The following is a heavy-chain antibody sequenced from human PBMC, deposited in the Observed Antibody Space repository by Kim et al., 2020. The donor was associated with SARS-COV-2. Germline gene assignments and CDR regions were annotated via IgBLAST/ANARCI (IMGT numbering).Heavy chain of an antibody. V-gene: IGHV1-18*01. Sequence: KLQGRVTMTTDTSTSTAYMALRSLRSDDTAVYYCARSSDELRPGYYFDYWGQGTLVTVSS. CDR3: ARSSDELRPGYYFDY. J-gene: IGHJ4*02. D-gene: IGHD1-26*01.